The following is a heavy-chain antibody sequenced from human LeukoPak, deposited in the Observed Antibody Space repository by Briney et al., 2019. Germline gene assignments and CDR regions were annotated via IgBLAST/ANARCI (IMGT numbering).Heavy chain of an antibody. CDR2: IYPGDSDT. CDR1: GYSFTSYW. V-gene: IGHV5-51*01. J-gene: IGHJ1*01. D-gene: IGHD6-13*01. CDR3: ARSGGNFYSSTWYGH. Sequence: GESLKISCKGSGYSFTSYWIAWARQMPGKGLEWMGIIYPGDSDTRYSPSFQGQVTISADKSISTAYLQWSSLKASDTAMYYCARSGGNFYSSTWYGHWGQGTLVTVSS.